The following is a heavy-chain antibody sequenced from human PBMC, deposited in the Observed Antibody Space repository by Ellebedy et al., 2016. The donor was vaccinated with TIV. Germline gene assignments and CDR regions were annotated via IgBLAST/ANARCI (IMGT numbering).Heavy chain of an antibody. Sequence: GGSLRLXXAASGFTFDDYAMHWVRQAPGKGLEWVSGISWNSGSIGYADSVKGRFTISRDNAKNSLYLQMNSLRAEDTALYYCAKDIEGYSYGTESYYFDYWGQGTLVTVSS. CDR3: AKDIEGYSYGTESYYFDY. CDR1: GFTFDDYA. CDR2: ISWNSGSI. J-gene: IGHJ4*02. V-gene: IGHV3-9*01. D-gene: IGHD5-18*01.